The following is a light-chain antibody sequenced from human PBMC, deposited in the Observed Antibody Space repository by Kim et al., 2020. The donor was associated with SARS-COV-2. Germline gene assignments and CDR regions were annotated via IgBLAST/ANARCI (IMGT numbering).Light chain of an antibody. CDR3: QQRNNWHLT. Sequence: SLSPGETATLSCSASQSISNYLTWCQQKRGQPPRHLIYDASVRATGVPDRFSGSGSGTDFTLTISSLEPEDVAVYYCQQRNNWHLTLGGGTKLE. CDR1: QSISNY. CDR2: DAS. J-gene: IGKJ4*01. V-gene: IGKV3-11*01.